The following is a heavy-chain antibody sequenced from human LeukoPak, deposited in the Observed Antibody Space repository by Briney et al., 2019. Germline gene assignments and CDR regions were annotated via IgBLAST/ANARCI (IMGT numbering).Heavy chain of an antibody. V-gene: IGHV3-48*03. Sequence: GGSLRLSCAASGFTFSSHEMHWVRQAPGKGLEWVSSISPSGSFLYYAGSVKGRFTISRDNAKNSLHLQMNSLRVEDTAVYYCAREDIGPEGGFDIRGQGTMVTVSS. D-gene: IGHD2-15*01. CDR3: AREDIGPEGGFDI. CDR2: ISPSGSFL. J-gene: IGHJ3*02. CDR1: GFTFSSHE.